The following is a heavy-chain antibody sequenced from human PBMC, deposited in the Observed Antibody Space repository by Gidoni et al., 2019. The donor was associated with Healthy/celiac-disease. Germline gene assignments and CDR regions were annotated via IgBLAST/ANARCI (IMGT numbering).Heavy chain of an antibody. CDR1: GGSFSGYY. CDR2: INHSGST. J-gene: IGHJ4*02. CDR3: ARGGVVVHKPFDY. V-gene: IGHV4-34*01. Sequence: QVQLQQWGAGLLKPSETLSLTFAVYGGSFSGYYWRWIRQPPGKGLEWIGAINHSGSTNYNPSLKSRVTISVDTSKNQFSLKLSSVTAADTAVYYCARGGVVVHKPFDYWGQGTLVTVSS. D-gene: IGHD2-2*01.